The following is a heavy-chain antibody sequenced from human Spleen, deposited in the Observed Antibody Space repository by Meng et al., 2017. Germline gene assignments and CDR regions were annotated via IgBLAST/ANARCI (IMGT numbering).Heavy chain of an antibody. CDR2: IIPIFGTA. Sequence: QRQLVQSGAEVKKLGSSVKVSCKASGVTFSSYAISWVRQAPGQGLEWMGGIIPIFGTANYAQKFQGRVTITADKSTSTAYMELSSLRSEDTAVYYCARGDYGDYVGPIDYWGQGTLVTVSS. CDR3: ARGDYGDYVGPIDY. J-gene: IGHJ4*02. V-gene: IGHV1-69*06. CDR1: GVTFSSYA. D-gene: IGHD4-17*01.